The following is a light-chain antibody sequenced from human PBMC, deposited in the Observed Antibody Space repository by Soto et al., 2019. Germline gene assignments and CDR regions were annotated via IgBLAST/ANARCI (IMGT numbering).Light chain of an antibody. CDR2: GAS. CDR3: QEYDSPPRT. V-gene: IGKV3-20*01. J-gene: IGKJ2*01. CDR1: QSVSSSF. Sequence: EIVLTQSPGTLSLSPGERATLSCRASQSVSSSFLAWYQQKPGQAPSLLIYGASSRATGIPDRFSGSGSGTDFTLTISRLEPEDFAVYYCQEYDSPPRTFGQGTKLEIK.